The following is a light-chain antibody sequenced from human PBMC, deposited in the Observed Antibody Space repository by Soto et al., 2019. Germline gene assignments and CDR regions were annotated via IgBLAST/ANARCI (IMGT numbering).Light chain of an antibody. CDR1: QSVSSSY. V-gene: IGKV3-20*01. CDR2: GAS. CDR3: QQYGSSPYT. Sequence: EIVLTQSPGTLSLSPGERATLSCRASQSVSSSYLAWYQKKTGQAPRLLIYGASSRATGIPDRFSGSVSGTDFTLTISRLEPEDFAVYYCQQYGSSPYTFGQGNKLELK. J-gene: IGKJ2*01.